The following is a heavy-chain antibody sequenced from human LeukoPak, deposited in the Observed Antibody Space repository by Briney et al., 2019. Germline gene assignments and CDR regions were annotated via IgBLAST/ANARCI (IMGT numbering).Heavy chain of an antibody. CDR2: ICYSGST. J-gene: IGHJ5*02. CDR3: ARFSVAAAGTGWFDP. CDR1: GGSISSYC. Sequence: SETLSLTCTVSGGSISSYCWSWIRQPPGMGLEWIGYICYSGSTNYNPSLKSRVTISVDTSKNQLSLKLSSVTAADTAVYYCARFSVAAAGTGWFDPWGQGTLVTVSA. V-gene: IGHV4-59*01. D-gene: IGHD6-13*01.